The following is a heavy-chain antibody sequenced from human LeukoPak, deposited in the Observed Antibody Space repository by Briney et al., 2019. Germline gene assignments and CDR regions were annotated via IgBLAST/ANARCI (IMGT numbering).Heavy chain of an antibody. V-gene: IGHV1-24*01. Sequence: ASVKVSCKVSGYTLTKLSMHWVRQAPGKGLEWMGGFDPEDGETIYAQKFQGRVTMTEDTSTNTAYMELSSLRSEDTAVYYCATDGPSEWSPMCYWGQGTLVTVSS. CDR2: FDPEDGET. CDR1: GYTLTKLS. CDR3: ATDGPSEWSPMCY. J-gene: IGHJ4*02. D-gene: IGHD3-3*01.